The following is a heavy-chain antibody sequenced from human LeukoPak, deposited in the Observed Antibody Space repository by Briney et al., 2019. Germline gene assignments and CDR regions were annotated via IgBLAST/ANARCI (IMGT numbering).Heavy chain of an antibody. CDR3: ARTMTTEGFDP. D-gene: IGHD4-17*01. Sequence: GGSLRLSCAASGFTFSSYEMNWVRQAPGKGLEWVSYISSSGSNIYYADSVKGRFTISRDNAKNSLYLQMNSLRAEDTAVYYCARTMTTEGFDPWGQGTLVTVSS. V-gene: IGHV3-48*03. CDR2: ISSSGSNI. J-gene: IGHJ5*02. CDR1: GFTFSSYE.